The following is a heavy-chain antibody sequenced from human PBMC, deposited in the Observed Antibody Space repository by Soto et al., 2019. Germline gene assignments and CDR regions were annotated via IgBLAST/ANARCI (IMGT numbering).Heavy chain of an antibody. J-gene: IGHJ4*02. Sequence: ASVKVSCQASGYTFTRYYIHWVRQAPGQGLEWMGIINPSGGSTSHAQKFQGRVTLTSDTSTSTVYMEVSSLRSEDTAVYFCARALKVGATDFDYWGQGALVTVSS. V-gene: IGHV1-46*01. CDR1: GYTFTRYY. CDR2: INPSGGST. D-gene: IGHD1-26*01. CDR3: ARALKVGATDFDY.